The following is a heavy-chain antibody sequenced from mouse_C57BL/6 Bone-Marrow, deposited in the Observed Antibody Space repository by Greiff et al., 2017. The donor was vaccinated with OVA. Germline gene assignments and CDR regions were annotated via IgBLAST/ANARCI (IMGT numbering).Heavy chain of an antibody. CDR1: GYTFTDYY. Sequence: EVQLQQSGPELVKPGASVKISCKASGYTFTDYYMNWVKQSHGKSLEWIGDINPNNGGTSYNQKFKGKATSTVDKSSSTAYMELRSLTSEDSAVYYCARDYYGSSWYFDVWGTGTTVTVSS. J-gene: IGHJ1*03. CDR2: INPNNGGT. CDR3: ARDYYGSSWYFDV. D-gene: IGHD1-1*01. V-gene: IGHV1-26*01.